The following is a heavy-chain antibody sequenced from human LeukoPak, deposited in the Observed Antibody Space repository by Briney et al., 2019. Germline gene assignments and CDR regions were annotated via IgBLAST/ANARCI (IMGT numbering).Heavy chain of an antibody. CDR1: GGTFSSYA. V-gene: IGHV1-69*06. Sequence: SVKVSCKASGGTFSSYAISWVRQAPGQGLEWMGGIIPIFGTANYAQKFQGRVTITADKSTSTAYMELSSLRSEDTAVYYCARGAVLRYFNDYYYYYMDVWGKGTTVAVSS. CDR2: IIPIFGTA. CDR3: ARGAVLRYFNDYYYYYMDV. D-gene: IGHD3-9*01. J-gene: IGHJ6*03.